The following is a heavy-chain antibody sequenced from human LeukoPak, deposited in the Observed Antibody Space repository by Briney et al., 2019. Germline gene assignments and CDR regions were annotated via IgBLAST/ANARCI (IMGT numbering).Heavy chain of an antibody. CDR2: INPNSGGT. D-gene: IGHD1-14*01. V-gene: IGHV1-2*06. J-gene: IGHJ6*02. Sequence: GASVKVSCKASGYTFTGYYMHWVRQAPGQGLEWMGRINPNSGGTNYAQKFQGRVTMTRDTSISTAYMELSRLRSDDTAVYYCARRKGMGYYYYYGMDVWGQGTTVTVSS. CDR1: GYTFTGYY. CDR3: ARRKGMGYYYYYGMDV.